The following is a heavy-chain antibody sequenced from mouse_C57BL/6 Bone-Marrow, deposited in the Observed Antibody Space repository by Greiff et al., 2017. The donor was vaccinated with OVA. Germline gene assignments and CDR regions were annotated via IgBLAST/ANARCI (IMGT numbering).Heavy chain of an antibody. CDR2: IDPSDSYT. CDR1: GYTFTSYW. J-gene: IGHJ4*01. D-gene: IGHD2-1*01. CDR3: ASNYGNYQYYAMDY. Sequence: VQLQQPGAELVKPGASVKLSCKASGYTFTSYWMQWVKQRPGQGLEWIGEIDPSDSYTNYNQKFKGKATLTVDTSSSTAYMQLSSLTSEDSAVYYCASNYGNYQYYAMDYWGQGTSVTVSS. V-gene: IGHV1-50*01.